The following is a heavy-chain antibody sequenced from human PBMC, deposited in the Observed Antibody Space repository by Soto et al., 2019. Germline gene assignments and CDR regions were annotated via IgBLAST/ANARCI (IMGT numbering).Heavy chain of an antibody. J-gene: IGHJ4*02. CDR2: ISFDGRTT. D-gene: IGHD1-26*01. CDR3: TVESNDHNSNSTWAFED. Sequence: QVQLVESGGGVVQPWRSLRLSCAASGFTFRSYGMHWVRKAPGKGLAWVAVISFDGRTTYYADSVKGRFTIYRDNSENALYLQMSNLRAEDTGVYYCTVESNDHNSNSTWAFEDWGQGSLVTV. V-gene: IGHV3-30*03. CDR1: GFTFRSYG.